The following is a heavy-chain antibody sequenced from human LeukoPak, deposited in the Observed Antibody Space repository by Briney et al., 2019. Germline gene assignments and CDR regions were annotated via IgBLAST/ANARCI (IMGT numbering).Heavy chain of an antibody. CDR1: GFTFRNSG. D-gene: IGHD2-2*01. CDR3: TKEGSRCCQDDY. J-gene: IGHJ4*02. V-gene: IGHV3-30*02. Sequence: PGGSLRLSCAASGFTFRNSGMHGVRQPPGKGLEGVAFIHYEGSEKYYADSVKGRFTICRDNHKNPASLQTNSLRTDDPAVYYCTKEGSRCCQDDYWGQGTLVTVSS. CDR2: IHYEGSEK.